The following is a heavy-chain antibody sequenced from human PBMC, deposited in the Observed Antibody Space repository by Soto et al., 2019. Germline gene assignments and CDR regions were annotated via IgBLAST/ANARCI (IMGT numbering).Heavy chain of an antibody. V-gene: IGHV4-31*03. CDR2: IYYSGST. CDR1: GGSISSGGYY. J-gene: IGHJ5*02. CDR3: ARSGQQLLGPEHLNWFDP. D-gene: IGHD6-13*01. Sequence: SSETLSLTCTASGGSISSGGYYWSWIRQHPGKGLEWIGYIYYSGSTYYNPSLKSRVTISVDTSKNQFSLKLSSVTAADTAVYYCARSGQQLLGPEHLNWFDPWGQGTLVTVSS.